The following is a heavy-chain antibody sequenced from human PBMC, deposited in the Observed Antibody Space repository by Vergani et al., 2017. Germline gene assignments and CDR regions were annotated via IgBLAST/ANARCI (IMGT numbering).Heavy chain of an antibody. Sequence: QVQLQESGPGLVKPSETLSLTCTVSGGSISSYYWSWIRQPPGKGLEWIGYIYYSGSTNYNPSLKSRVTISVDTSKNQFSLKLSSVTAADTAVYYCARVAWDGPGSWWNYYYYGMDVWGQGTTVTVSS. J-gene: IGHJ6*02. V-gene: IGHV4-59*01. CDR3: ARVAWDGPGSWWNYYYYGMDV. CDR2: IYYSGST. D-gene: IGHD6-13*01. CDR1: GGSISSYY.